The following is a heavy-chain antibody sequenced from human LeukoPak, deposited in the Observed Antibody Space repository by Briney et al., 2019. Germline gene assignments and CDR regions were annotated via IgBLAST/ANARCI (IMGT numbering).Heavy chain of an antibody. CDR3: AKGVSAVVPHALDS. V-gene: IGHV3-23*01. J-gene: IGHJ4*02. D-gene: IGHD2-15*01. CDR1: GFTFSSFW. Sequence: GGSLRLSCAASGFTFSSFWMSWVRQAPGKGLEWVSAVSGSGSSTYYADSVKGRFTISRDNSKNTLYLQMNSLRAEDTAVYYCAKGVSAVVPHALDSWGQGTLVTVSS. CDR2: VSGSGSST.